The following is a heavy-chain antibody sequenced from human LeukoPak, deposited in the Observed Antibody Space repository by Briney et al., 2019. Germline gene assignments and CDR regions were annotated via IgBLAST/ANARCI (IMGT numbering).Heavy chain of an antibody. V-gene: IGHV3-74*01. J-gene: IGHJ3*02. D-gene: IGHD5-12*01. CDR2: IYRDGSST. Sequence: PGGSLRLSCAASGFTFSNYWMHWVRQAPGKGLVWVSRIYRDGSSTIYADSVKGRFTISRDNAKNTLYLQMDSPRAEDTAVYYCARGGSGYAADAFDIRGQGTVVTVSS. CDR3: ARGGSGYAADAFDI. CDR1: GFTFSNYW.